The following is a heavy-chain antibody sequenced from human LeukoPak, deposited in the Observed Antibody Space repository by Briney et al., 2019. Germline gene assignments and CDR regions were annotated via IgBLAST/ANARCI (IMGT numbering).Heavy chain of an antibody. CDR2: MNPNSGGT. CDR3: ARGVNVLLWFGELYYFDY. Sequence: EASVKVSCKASGYTFTGYYMHWVRQAPGQGLEWMGRMNPNSGGTNYAQKFQGRVTMTRDTSISTAYMELSRLRSDDTAVYYCARGVNVLLWFGELYYFDYWGQGTLVTVSS. V-gene: IGHV1-2*06. J-gene: IGHJ4*02. D-gene: IGHD3-10*01. CDR1: GYTFTGYY.